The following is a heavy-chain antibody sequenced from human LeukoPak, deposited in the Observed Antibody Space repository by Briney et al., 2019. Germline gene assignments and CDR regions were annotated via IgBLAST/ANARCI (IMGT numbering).Heavy chain of an antibody. CDR2: VHYSGGT. CDR1: GGSIPTSTYH. D-gene: IGHD4-17*01. V-gene: IGHV4-39*07. CDR3: ARVPTVTFFDY. Sequence: SETLSLTCTVSGGSIPTSTYHWGWIRQSPGKGLEWIGSVHYSGGTYYNPSLRSRVTISVDTSKSQFSLRLSSVTAADTALYYCARVPTVTFFDYWGQGTLVTVSS. J-gene: IGHJ4*02.